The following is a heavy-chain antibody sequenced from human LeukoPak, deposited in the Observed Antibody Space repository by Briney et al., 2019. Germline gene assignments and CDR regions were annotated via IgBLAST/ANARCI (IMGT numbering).Heavy chain of an antibody. CDR2: IKQDGSEK. CDR1: GFTFSSYW. D-gene: IGHD3-10*01. V-gene: IGHV3-7*01. Sequence: GGSLRLSCAASGFTFSSYWMSWVRQAPGKGLEWVANIKQDGSEKYYVDSVKGRLTISRDNAKNSLYLQMNSLRAEDTAVYYCARTRDYYGSGSYYHGFDYWGQGTLVTVSS. CDR3: ARTRDYYGSGSYYHGFDY. J-gene: IGHJ4*02.